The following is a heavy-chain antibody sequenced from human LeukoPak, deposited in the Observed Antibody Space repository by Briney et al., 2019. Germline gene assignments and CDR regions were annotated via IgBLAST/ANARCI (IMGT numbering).Heavy chain of an antibody. J-gene: IGHJ4*02. CDR2: INCDGTTT. D-gene: IGHD1-1*01. CDR3: ARSLLGGNSDY. V-gene: IGHV3-74*01. Sequence: GGSLRLSCAASGFTFSKFWMHWVRQAPGKGLVWVSRINCDGTTTTYADSVKGRFTISRDNAKNTLYLQMNSLRAEDTAVYYCARSLLGGNSDYWGQGTLVTVSS. CDR1: GFTFSKFW.